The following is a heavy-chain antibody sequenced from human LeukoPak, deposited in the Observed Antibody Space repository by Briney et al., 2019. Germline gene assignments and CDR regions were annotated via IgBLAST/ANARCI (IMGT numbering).Heavy chain of an antibody. V-gene: IGHV4-61*01. Sequence: SETLSLTCTVSGGSISSCSYYWSWLRQSPGMGLEWLGCTYYRGSSNYNPSLKSRVTISLDTFRNQFFLRLSSVTAADTAVYYCARGGIQLPDYWGQGTLVSVSS. CDR3: ARGGIQLPDY. CDR1: GGSISSCSYY. J-gene: IGHJ4*02. D-gene: IGHD1-26*01. CDR2: TYYRGSS.